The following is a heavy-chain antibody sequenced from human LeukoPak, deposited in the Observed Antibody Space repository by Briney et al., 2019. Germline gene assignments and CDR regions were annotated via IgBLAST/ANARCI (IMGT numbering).Heavy chain of an antibody. J-gene: IGHJ4*02. V-gene: IGHV3-30*02. CDR3: LLINGVRGALDY. Sequence: PGGSLRLSCAASGFSFSSYGMHWVRQAPGKGLEWVAFIRYDAGDEYYADAVKGRFTISRDNSKNTLYLQMNSLRVEDTAVYYCLLINGVRGALDYWGQGTLVTVSS. CDR2: IRYDAGDE. D-gene: IGHD3-10*01. CDR1: GFSFSSYG.